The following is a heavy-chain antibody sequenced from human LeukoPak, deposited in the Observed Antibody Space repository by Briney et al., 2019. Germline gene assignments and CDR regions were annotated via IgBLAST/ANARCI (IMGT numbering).Heavy chain of an antibody. V-gene: IGHV4-30-4*01. J-gene: IGHJ4*02. CDR3: ARSYDSSGYYSGY. Sequence: PSETLSLTCTVSGGSISSGDYYWSWIRQPPGKGLEWIGYSYYGGSTYYNPSLKSRVTISVDTSKNQFSLKLSSVTAADTAVYYCARSYDSSGYYSGYWGQGTLVTVSS. CDR1: GGSISSGDYY. D-gene: IGHD3-22*01. CDR2: SYYGGST.